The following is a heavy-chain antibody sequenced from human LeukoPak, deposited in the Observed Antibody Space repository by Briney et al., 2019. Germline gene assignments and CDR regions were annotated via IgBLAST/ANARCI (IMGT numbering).Heavy chain of an antibody. CDR2: ISTSGST. CDR1: GGSISSYY. V-gene: IGHV4-4*07. CDR3: ATGKRYCSGGSCYSSFDY. D-gene: IGHD2-15*01. Sequence: SETLSLTCTVSGGSISSYYWSWIRQPAGKGLESIGHISTSGSTNYNPSLKSRVTISVDTSKNQFSLNLTSVPAADTAVYYCATGKRYCSGGSCYSSFDYWGQGTLVTVSS. J-gene: IGHJ4*02.